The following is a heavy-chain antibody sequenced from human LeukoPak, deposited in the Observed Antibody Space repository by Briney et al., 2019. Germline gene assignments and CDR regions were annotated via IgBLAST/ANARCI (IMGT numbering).Heavy chain of an antibody. J-gene: IGHJ4*02. V-gene: IGHV3-66*02. CDR1: GFTVSSNY. CDR2: IYSGGST. CDR3: AILGGYYYDSSGYYPDY. Sequence: GGSLRLSCAASGFTVSSNYMSWVRQAPGKGLEWVSVIYSGGSTYYADSVKGRFTISRDNSKNTLYLQMNSLRAEDTAVYYCAILGGYYYDSSGYYPDYCGQGTLVTMSS. D-gene: IGHD3-22*01.